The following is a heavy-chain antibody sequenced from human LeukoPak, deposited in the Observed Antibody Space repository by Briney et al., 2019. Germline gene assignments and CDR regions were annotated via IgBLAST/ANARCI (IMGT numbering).Heavy chain of an antibody. CDR3: ARGYCSGGSCYYFNL. CDR1: IGPMSGDY. Sequence: SETLSLTCSVSIGPMSGDYWNWIRQPPGKGLEWIGFIYYTGSTNYNPSLESRVTISLDVSKNQFSLRVNSVTAADTAVYYCARGYCSGGSCYYFNLWGRGTLVTVSS. V-gene: IGHV4-59*01. J-gene: IGHJ2*01. D-gene: IGHD2-15*01. CDR2: IYYTGST.